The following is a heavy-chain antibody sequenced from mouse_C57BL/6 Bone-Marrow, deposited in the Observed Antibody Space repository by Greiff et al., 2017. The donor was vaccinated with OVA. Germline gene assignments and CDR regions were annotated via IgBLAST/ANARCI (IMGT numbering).Heavy chain of an antibody. CDR3: ARCPIDYYGSSPFDY. V-gene: IGHV14-3*01. CDR1: GFNIKNTY. D-gene: IGHD1-1*01. J-gene: IGHJ2*01. Sequence: VQLQQSVAELVRPGASVTLSCTASGFNIKNTYMHWVKQRPEQGLEWIGRIDPANGNTKYAPKFQGKATITADTSSNTAYLQLSSLTSEDTDIYYGARCPIDYYGSSPFDYWGQGTTLTVSS. CDR2: IDPANGNT.